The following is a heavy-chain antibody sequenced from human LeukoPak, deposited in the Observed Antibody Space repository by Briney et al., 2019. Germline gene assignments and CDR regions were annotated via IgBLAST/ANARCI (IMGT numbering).Heavy chain of an antibody. CDR2: IYYSGTT. Sequence: SETLSLTCAVYGGSFSGYYWGWIRQPPGKGLEWIGSIYYSGTTYYNPSLKSRVTMSVDTSKNQFSLKLSSVSAADTAVYYCARQRVPAYYFDYWGQGTLVTVSA. CDR1: GGSFSGYY. CDR3: ARQRVPAYYFDY. J-gene: IGHJ4*02. D-gene: IGHD4/OR15-4a*01. V-gene: IGHV4-39*01.